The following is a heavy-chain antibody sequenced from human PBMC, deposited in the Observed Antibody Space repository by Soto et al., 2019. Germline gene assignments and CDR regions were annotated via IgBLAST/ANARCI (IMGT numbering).Heavy chain of an antibody. D-gene: IGHD1-26*01. CDR3: ARGGWDLIDFDY. J-gene: IGHJ4*02. Sequence: EVQLVESGGGLVKPGGSLRLSCTASGFAFNIYTMNWVRQAPGKGLEWVSSMSSDSDSINYADSVKGRFTISRDNTKNSLHLQMNSLRAGDTAVYFCARGGWDLIDFDYRGQGTLVTVSS. V-gene: IGHV3-21*01. CDR2: MSSDSDSI. CDR1: GFAFNIYT.